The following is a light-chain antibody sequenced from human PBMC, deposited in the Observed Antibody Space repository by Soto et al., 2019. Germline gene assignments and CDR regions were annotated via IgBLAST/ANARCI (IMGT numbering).Light chain of an antibody. J-gene: IGKJ2*01. CDR1: QSISSW. CDR2: DAS. CDR3: QQYNSYPYT. Sequence: DIQMTQSPSTLSASVGDRVTITCRASQSISSWLVWYQQKPGKAPKLLIYDASSLESGAPSRFSGSGSGTEFTLTISSLQPDDFATYYCQQYNSYPYTFGQGTKLEIK. V-gene: IGKV1-5*01.